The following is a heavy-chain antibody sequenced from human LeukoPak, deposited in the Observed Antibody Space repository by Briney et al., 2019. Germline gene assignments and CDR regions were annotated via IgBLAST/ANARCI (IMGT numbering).Heavy chain of an antibody. Sequence: ASVKVSCKASGYTFTSYYISWVRQAPGQGLEWMGWISPYNGNTNYAQSLQGRVTMTTDTSTTTAYMELRSLRSDDTAVYYCARGVYSGSFSFDYWGQGSLVTVSS. CDR3: ARGVYSGSFSFDY. CDR1: GYTFTSYY. D-gene: IGHD1-26*01. J-gene: IGHJ4*02. V-gene: IGHV1-18*01. CDR2: ISPYNGNT.